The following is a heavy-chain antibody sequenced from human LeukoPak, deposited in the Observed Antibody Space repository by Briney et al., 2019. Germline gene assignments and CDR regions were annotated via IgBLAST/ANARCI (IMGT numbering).Heavy chain of an antibody. CDR3: ARDGVDSTYDY. D-gene: IGHD2-21*01. Sequence: ASVKVSCTTSGYTFTSYGVSWVRQAPGQRLEWMGWINAVNGNTKYSQQFQGRVTITRDTSASTAYMELSSLRSEDTAVYYCARDGVDSTYDYWGQGTLVTVSS. CDR1: GYTFTSYG. CDR2: INAVNGNT. V-gene: IGHV1-3*01. J-gene: IGHJ4*02.